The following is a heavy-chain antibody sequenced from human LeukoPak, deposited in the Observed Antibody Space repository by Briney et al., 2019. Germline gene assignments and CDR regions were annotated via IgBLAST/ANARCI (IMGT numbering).Heavy chain of an antibody. V-gene: IGHV3-7*01. J-gene: IGHJ4*02. CDR1: GFTFSSYW. Sequence: GGSLRLSCAASGFTFSSYWMTWMRQAPGKGLEWVANIKQDGSEKYYVDSVKGRFTISRDNAKNSLYLQMNSLRAEDTAVYYCARDTGGGYSSYDCWGQGTLVTVSS. D-gene: IGHD5-18*01. CDR2: IKQDGSEK. CDR3: ARDTGGGYSSYDC.